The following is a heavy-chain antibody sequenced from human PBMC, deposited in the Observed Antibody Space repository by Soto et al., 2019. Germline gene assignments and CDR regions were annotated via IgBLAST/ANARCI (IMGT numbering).Heavy chain of an antibody. D-gene: IGHD6-13*01. CDR2: ISSGSSAI. J-gene: IGHJ3*02. Sequence: EAQLVDSGGGLVQPGGSLRLSCAASGFSFSRYSMNWVRQAPGKGLEWVSFISSGSSAIYYADSVKGRFTISRDNAKNSLNLKMNSLRAEDTAVYYCARIMPATETSSWASDAFDIWGQGTMVTVSS. CDR3: ARIMPATETSSWASDAFDI. V-gene: IGHV3-48*01. CDR1: GFSFSRYS.